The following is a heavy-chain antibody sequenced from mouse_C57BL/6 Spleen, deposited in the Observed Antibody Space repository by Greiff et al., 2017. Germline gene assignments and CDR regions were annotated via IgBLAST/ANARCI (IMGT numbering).Heavy chain of an antibody. V-gene: IGHV1-64*01. D-gene: IGHD2-4*01. CDR3: AREDDYDPLAY. Sequence: QVQLQQPGPELVKPGASVKLSCKASGYTFTSYWMHWVKQRPGQGLEWIGMIHPNSGSTNYNEKFKSKATLTVDKSSSTAYMQLTNLTSEDSAVYYCAREDDYDPLAYWGQGTLVTVAA. CDR2: IHPNSGST. J-gene: IGHJ3*01. CDR1: GYTFTSYW.